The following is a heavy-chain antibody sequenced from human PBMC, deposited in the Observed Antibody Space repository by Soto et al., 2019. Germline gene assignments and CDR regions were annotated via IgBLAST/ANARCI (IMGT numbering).Heavy chain of an antibody. CDR3: ASLIELEPLDAFDI. CDR2: ISSSSSYI. V-gene: IGHV3-21*01. Sequence: EVQLVESGGGLVKPGWSLRLSCAASGFTFSSYSMNWVRQAPGKGLEWVSSISSSSSYIYYADSVKGRFTISRDNAKNSLYLQMNSLRAEDTAVYYCASLIELEPLDAFDIWGQGTMVTVSS. CDR1: GFTFSSYS. D-gene: IGHD1-1*01. J-gene: IGHJ3*02.